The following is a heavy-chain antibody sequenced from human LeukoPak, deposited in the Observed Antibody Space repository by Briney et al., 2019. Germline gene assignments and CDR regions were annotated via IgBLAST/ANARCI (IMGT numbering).Heavy chain of an antibody. J-gene: IGHJ4*02. CDR2: IYYSGST. V-gene: IGHV4-39*01. CDR3: ARQPPKYYYGSGSYYNGPYYFDY. D-gene: IGHD3-10*01. Sequence: SETLSLTCTVSGGSISSSNYYWGWIRQPPGKGLEWIGTIYYSGSTYYNPSLKSRVTISVDTSKNQFSLKLSSVTAADTAVYYCARQPPKYYYGSGSYYNGPYYFDYWGQGTLVTVSS. CDR1: GGSISSSNYY.